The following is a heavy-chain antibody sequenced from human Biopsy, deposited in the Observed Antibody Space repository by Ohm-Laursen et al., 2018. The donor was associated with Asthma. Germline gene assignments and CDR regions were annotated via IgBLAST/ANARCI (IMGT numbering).Heavy chain of an antibody. J-gene: IGHJ4*02. D-gene: IGHD3-22*01. CDR3: ARGDSSNWSHYYFDY. Sequence: SLRLSCTAAGFAVSRDHMFWVRRAPGKGLEWVSVLYSGGTSHTADSVRGRFTISRDYSKNTFYLQMHSLRAEDTAVYYCARGDSSNWSHYYFDYWGQGTLVTVSS. CDR2: LYSGGTS. V-gene: IGHV3-53*01. CDR1: GFAVSRDH.